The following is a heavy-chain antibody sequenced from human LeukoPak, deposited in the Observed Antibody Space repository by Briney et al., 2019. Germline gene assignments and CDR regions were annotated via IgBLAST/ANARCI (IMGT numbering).Heavy chain of an antibody. CDR3: ARRFKNCSSTSCYFWFDP. V-gene: IGHV5-51*01. CDR2: IYPGDSDT. D-gene: IGHD2-2*01. J-gene: IGHJ5*02. CDR1: GYSFTSYW. Sequence: GESLKISCKGSGYSFTSYWIGRVRQMPGKGLEWMGIIYPGDSDTRYSPSFQGQVTISADKSISTAYLQWSSLKASDTAMYYCARRFKNCSSTSCYFWFDPWGQGTLVTVSS.